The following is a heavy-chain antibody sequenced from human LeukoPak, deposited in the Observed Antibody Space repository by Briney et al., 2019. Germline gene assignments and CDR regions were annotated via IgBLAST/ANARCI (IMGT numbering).Heavy chain of an antibody. V-gene: IGHV4-34*01. CDR1: GGSFSGYY. D-gene: IGHD6-13*01. CDR2: INHSGST. J-gene: IGHJ6*02. CDR3: ARVGTIAAYSMDV. Sequence: SETLSLTCAVYGGSFSGYYWSWIRQPPGKGLEWIGEINHSGSTNYNPSLKSRVTMSVDTSKNQFSLKLSSVTAADTAVYYCARVGTIAAYSMDVWGQGTTVTVSS.